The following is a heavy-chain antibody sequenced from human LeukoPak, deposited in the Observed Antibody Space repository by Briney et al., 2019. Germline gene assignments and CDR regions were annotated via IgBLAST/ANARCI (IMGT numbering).Heavy chain of an antibody. D-gene: IGHD2-21*02. J-gene: IGHJ4*02. CDR2: ISTSSSYI. CDR1: GFTFSSYS. V-gene: IGHV3-21*01. CDR3: ARDGEVVTENDSFDY. Sequence: KPGGSLRLSCAASGFTFSSYSMNWVRQAPEKGLEWVSSISTSSSYIHYADSVKGRFTISRDNAKNSLYLQMNSLRAEDTAVYYCARDGEVVTENDSFDYWGQGTLATVSS.